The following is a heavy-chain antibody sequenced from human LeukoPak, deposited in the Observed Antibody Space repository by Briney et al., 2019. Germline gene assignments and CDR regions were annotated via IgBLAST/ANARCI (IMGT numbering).Heavy chain of an antibody. J-gene: IGHJ6*04. CDR1: GFAVSSNY. V-gene: IGHV3-53*01. Sequence: GGSLRLSCAASGFAVSSNYMSWVRQPPGKGLEWVSVMHSDGSTYYADSVKGRFTISRDNLKNTLSLQMDSLRGEDTAVYYCARDQVLRGGYRTYYSGMDVWGKGTTVTVSS. CDR3: ARDQVLRGGYRTYYSGMDV. D-gene: IGHD3-16*01. CDR2: MHSDGST.